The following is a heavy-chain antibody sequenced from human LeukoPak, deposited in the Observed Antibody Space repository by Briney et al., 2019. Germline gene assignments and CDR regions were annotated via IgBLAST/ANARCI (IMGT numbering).Heavy chain of an antibody. CDR1: RFIFSDYY. V-gene: IGHV3-11*06. CDR3: ARGRGISRPYYFDS. J-gene: IGHJ4*02. Sequence: GGSLRLSCAASRFIFSDYYMSWIRQAPGKGLEWVSHIDNSSTYTNYADSVKGRFTISRDNAKKSLYLQMNSLRADDTAVYYCARGRGISRPYYFDSWGQGTLVTVSS. CDR2: IDNSSTYT. D-gene: IGHD6-6*01.